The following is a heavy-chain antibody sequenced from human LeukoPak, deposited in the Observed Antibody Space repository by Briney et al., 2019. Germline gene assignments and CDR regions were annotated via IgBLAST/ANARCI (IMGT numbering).Heavy chain of an antibody. CDR2: INPSDSST. CDR3: ARSRNLGNCFDS. Sequence: SGNLSCKASGYTVTSYYMHGVRQPPGQGLEGMGMINPSDSSTIYAHKFQGRSTLTRDTSTITVYMELSSRRSEDTAGYYCARSRNLGNCFDSWGQGNLVTVSS. CDR1: GYTVTSYY. D-gene: IGHD3-16*01. J-gene: IGHJ4*02. V-gene: IGHV1-46*03.